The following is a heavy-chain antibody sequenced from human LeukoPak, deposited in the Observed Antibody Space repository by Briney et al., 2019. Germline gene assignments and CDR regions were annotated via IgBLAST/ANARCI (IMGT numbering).Heavy chain of an antibody. V-gene: IGHV3-23*01. CDR1: GFTFSSYA. CDR2: ISGNSGST. J-gene: IGHJ2*01. Sequence: GGSLRLSCAASGFTFSSYAMSWVRQAPGKGLEWVSAISGNSGSTYYADSVKGRFTISREDAKNSLYLQMNSLSAGDTAVYYCARGGWSHNNRYFDLWGRGTLVTVSS. CDR3: ARGGWSHNNRYFDL. D-gene: IGHD6-19*01.